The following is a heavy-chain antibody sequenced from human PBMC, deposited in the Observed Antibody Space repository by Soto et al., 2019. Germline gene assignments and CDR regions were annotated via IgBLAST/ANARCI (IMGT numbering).Heavy chain of an antibody. CDR3: AGLGFNRVGATEDNYYYYGMDV. CDR2: ISYDGSNK. CDR1: GFTFSSYG. J-gene: IGHJ6*02. D-gene: IGHD1-26*01. V-gene: IGHV3-30*03. Sequence: GGSLRLSCAASGFTFSSYGMHWVRQAPGKGLEWVAVISYDGSNKYYADSVKGRFTISRDNSKNTLYLQMNSLRAEDTAVYYCAGLGFNRVGATEDNYYYYGMDVWGQGTTVTVSS.